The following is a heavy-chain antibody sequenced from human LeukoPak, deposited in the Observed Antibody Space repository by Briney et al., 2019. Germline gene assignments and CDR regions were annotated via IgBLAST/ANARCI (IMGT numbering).Heavy chain of an antibody. Sequence: GGSLRLSCAASGFIVSHNYMTWVRQAPGKGLEWISVIYIDGTTYYADSVRGRFTISRDQANNTLYLQMNTLRDEDTAVYYCARGPRYSFYWGQGTLVSVSS. CDR2: IYIDGTT. D-gene: IGHD6-13*01. V-gene: IGHV3-53*01. CDR1: GFIVSHNY. CDR3: ARGPRYSFY. J-gene: IGHJ4*02.